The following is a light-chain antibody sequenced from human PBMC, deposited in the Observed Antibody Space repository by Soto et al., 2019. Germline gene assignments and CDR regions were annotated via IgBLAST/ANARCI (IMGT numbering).Light chain of an antibody. CDR2: GAS. J-gene: IGKJ4*01. Sequence: EIVMTQSPASLSVSPGERATLSCRASQTVTRNLAWYQQKPGQAPRLLIYGASTRATGIPARFSGSGSGTEFTLTISSLQSEDVATYYCQKYNGAPLTFGGGTKVEIK. CDR1: QTVTRN. V-gene: IGKV3-15*01. CDR3: QKYNGAPLT.